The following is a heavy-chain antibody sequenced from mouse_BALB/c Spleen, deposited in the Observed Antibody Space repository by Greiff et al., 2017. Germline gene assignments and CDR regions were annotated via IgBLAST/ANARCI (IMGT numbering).Heavy chain of an antibody. V-gene: IGHV5-6-5*01. CDR2: ISSGGST. CDR3: ARGYDGYPYYYAMDY. D-gene: IGHD2-3*01. J-gene: IGHJ4*01. Sequence: VQLMESGGGLVKPGGSLKLSCAASGFTFSSYAMSWVRQTPEKRLEWVASISSGGSTYYPDSVKGRFTISRDNARNILYLQMSSLRSEDTAMYYCARGYDGYPYYYAMDYWGQGTSVTVSS. CDR1: GFTFSSYA.